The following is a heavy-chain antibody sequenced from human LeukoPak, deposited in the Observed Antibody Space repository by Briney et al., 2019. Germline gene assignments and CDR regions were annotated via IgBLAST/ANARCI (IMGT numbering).Heavy chain of an antibody. CDR2: INPNSGGT. CDR3: ARDRYSGYDWDFDY. D-gene: IGHD5-12*01. CDR1: GYTFTGYY. J-gene: IGHJ4*02. Sequence: ASVKVSCKASGYTFTGYYMHWVRRAPGQGLEWMGRINPNSGGTNYAQKFQGRVTMTRDTSISTAYMELSRLRSDDTAVYYCARDRYSGYDWDFDYWGQGTLVTVSS. V-gene: IGHV1-2*06.